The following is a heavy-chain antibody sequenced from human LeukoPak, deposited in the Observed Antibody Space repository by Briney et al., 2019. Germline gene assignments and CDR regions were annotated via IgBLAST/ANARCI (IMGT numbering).Heavy chain of an antibody. J-gene: IGHJ4*02. CDR3: AKDRFRYYGSGSYADY. D-gene: IGHD3-10*01. V-gene: IGHV3-23*01. CDR1: GFTFSSYA. CDR2: ISGSGAST. Sequence: GGSLRLSCAASGFTFSSYAMRWVRQAPGKGLEWVSAISGSGASTYSADSVKGRFTISRDNSKSTLYLQMNSLRAEDTAVYYCAKDRFRYYGSGSYADYWGQGTLVTVSS.